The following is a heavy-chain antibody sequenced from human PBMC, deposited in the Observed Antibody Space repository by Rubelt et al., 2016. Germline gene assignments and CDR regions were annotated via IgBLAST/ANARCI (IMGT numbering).Heavy chain of an antibody. J-gene: IGHJ4*02. CDR2: ISGSGGST. CDR1: GFTVSSNY. D-gene: IGHD3-3*01. CDR3: AKDFRIRFLEWLWDY. Sequence: EVQLVESGGGLVHPGGSLRLSCVVSGFTVSSNYMSWVRQAPGKGLEWVSGISGSGGSTYNADSVKGRFTISRDNSKNTLYLQMNSQRAEDTAVYYCAKDFRIRFLEWLWDYWGQGTLVTVTS. V-gene: IGHV3-23*04.